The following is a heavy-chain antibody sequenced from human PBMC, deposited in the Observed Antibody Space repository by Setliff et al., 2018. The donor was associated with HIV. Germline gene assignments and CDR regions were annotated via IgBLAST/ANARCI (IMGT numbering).Heavy chain of an antibody. Sequence: PGGSLRLSCTSSGFTFGDYAMSWVRQAPGKGLEWVGFIRTKTYSETTDFAASVKGRFTISRDDSEGIAYLQMNSLKTEDTAVYYCSTDLPSSGFFPDYWGRGTLVTVSS. V-gene: IGHV3-49*04. CDR3: STDLPSSGFFPDY. CDR2: IRTKTYSETT. D-gene: IGHD6-19*01. CDR1: GFTFGDYA. J-gene: IGHJ4*02.